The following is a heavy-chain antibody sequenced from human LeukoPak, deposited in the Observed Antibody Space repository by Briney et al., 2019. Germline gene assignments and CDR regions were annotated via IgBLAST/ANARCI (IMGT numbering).Heavy chain of an antibody. Sequence: SGGSLRLSCAASGFTFSSYSMNWVRQAPGKGLEWVSSISSSSSYIYYADSVKGRFTISRDNAKNSLYLQMNSLRAEDTAVYYCARGRPVVTDNRSLDYWGQGTLVTVSS. D-gene: IGHD4-23*01. CDR3: ARGRPVVTDNRSLDY. CDR2: ISSSSSYI. CDR1: GFTFSSYS. V-gene: IGHV3-21*01. J-gene: IGHJ4*02.